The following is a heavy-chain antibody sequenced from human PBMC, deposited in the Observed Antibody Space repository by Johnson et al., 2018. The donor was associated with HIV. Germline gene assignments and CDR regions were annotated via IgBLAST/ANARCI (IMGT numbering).Heavy chain of an antibody. J-gene: IGHJ3*02. V-gene: IGHV3-30*02. CDR2: VRYDGSNK. Sequence: QVQLVESGGGVVQPGGSLRLSCTASRFTFSSYGMHWVRQAPGKGLEWMAFVRYDGSNKYYADSVKGRFTISRDSSKNTLYLQMNSLSAEDTAVYYCAKQLDGQDAFDIWGQGTMVTVSS. CDR1: RFTFSSYG. D-gene: IGHD6-6*01. CDR3: AKQLDGQDAFDI.